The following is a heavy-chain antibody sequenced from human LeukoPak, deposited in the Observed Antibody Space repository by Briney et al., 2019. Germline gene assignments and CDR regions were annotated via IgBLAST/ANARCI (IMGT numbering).Heavy chain of an antibody. CDR3: ARDYLDGGNSVLDY. D-gene: IGHD4-23*01. CDR2: ISGSGGST. J-gene: IGHJ4*02. CDR1: GFTFSSYA. Sequence: GGSLRLSCAASGFTFSSYAMSWVRQAPGKGLEWVSAISGSGGSTYYAGSVKGRFTISRDNAKNTLYLQMNSLRAEDTAVYYCARDYLDGGNSVLDYWGQGTLVTVSS. V-gene: IGHV3-23*01.